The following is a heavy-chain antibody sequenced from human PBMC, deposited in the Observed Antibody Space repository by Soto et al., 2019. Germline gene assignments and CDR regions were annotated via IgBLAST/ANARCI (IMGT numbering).Heavy chain of an antibody. CDR3: AKGSGSYYYYYGMDV. D-gene: IGHD1-26*01. Sequence: PGGSLRLSCAASGFTFSSYGMHWVRQAPGKGLEWVAVIWYDGSNKYYADSVKGRFTISRDNSKNTLYLQMNSLRAEDTALYYCAKGSGSYYYYYGMDVWGQGTTVTVSS. J-gene: IGHJ6*02. V-gene: IGHV3-30*02. CDR2: IWYDGSNK. CDR1: GFTFSSYG.